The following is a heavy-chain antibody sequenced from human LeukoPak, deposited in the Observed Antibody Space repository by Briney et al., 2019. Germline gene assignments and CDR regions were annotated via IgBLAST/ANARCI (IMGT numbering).Heavy chain of an antibody. D-gene: IGHD1-1*01. CDR2: IINSGSTI. CDR3: ARDLYNWNAPHTGMGY. CDR1: GFPFSYYY. Sequence: GGSLRPSCAASGFPFSYYYMSWSRPAPRKGLEWVSYIINSGSTIDYTDSLKGRFTIPRDNAKNPLYLQINSLRAEDTAVYYCARDLYNWNAPHTGMGYWGQGTLVTVSS. J-gene: IGHJ4*02. V-gene: IGHV3-11*01.